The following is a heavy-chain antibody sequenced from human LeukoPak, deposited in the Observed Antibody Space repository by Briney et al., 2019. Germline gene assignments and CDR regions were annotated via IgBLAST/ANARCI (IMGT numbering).Heavy chain of an antibody. D-gene: IGHD3-10*01. CDR1: GFTFSSYT. CDR2: ISSSNTYI. Sequence: PGGSLRLSCAASGFTFSSYTMNWVRQAPGKGLEWVSSISSSNTYIYYAASVKGRFTISRDDAKNSLYLQMNSLRAEDTAVYYCARAPRGAWGQGTLVTVSS. CDR3: ARAPRGA. J-gene: IGHJ5*02. V-gene: IGHV3-21*01.